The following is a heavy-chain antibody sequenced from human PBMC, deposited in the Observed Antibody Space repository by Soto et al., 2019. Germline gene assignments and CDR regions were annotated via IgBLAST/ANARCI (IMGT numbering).Heavy chain of an antibody. CDR1: GFTFSSYA. D-gene: IGHD3-10*01. CDR2: ISGSGGST. V-gene: IGHV3-23*01. CDR3: ARWFTYGNFDYFDY. J-gene: IGHJ4*02. Sequence: GGSLRLSCAASGFTFSSYAMSWVRQAPGKGLEWVSAISGSGGSTYYADSVKGRFTISRDNAKNTLYLQVSGLRAEDTAVYYCARWFTYGNFDYFDYWGQGTQVTVSS.